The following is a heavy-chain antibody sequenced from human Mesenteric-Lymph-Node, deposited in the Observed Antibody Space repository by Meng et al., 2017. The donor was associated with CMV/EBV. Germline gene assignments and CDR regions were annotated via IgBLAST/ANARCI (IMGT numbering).Heavy chain of an antibody. D-gene: IGHD7-27*01. CDR3: AKEIWGRMDV. CDR2: INGEGSSA. CDR1: GFTFSSYW. Sequence: GESLKISCAASGFTFSSYWMHWVRQAPGKGLEWVSRINGEGSSASYADSVRGRFTISRDNAKNTLYLQMNSLRAEDTAVYYCAKEIWGRMDVWGQGTTVTVSS. J-gene: IGHJ6*02. V-gene: IGHV3-74*01.